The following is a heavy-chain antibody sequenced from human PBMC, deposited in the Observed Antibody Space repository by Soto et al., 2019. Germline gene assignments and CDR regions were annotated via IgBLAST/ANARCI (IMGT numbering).Heavy chain of an antibody. CDR1: GFTFSSFG. CDR2: IWHDGSIQ. CDR3: ARDRGTVEVPPAFSWFDP. D-gene: IGHD2-2*01. J-gene: IGHJ5*02. Sequence: QVHLVESGGAVVQPGRSLRLSCEASGFTFSSFGMHWVRQSQGEGLEWVGVIWHDGSIQLYADSVKGRFTISRDNSKNTLYLQMNRLRAEDAAVYYCARDRGTVEVPPAFSWFDPWGQGTLVTVSS. V-gene: IGHV3-33*01.